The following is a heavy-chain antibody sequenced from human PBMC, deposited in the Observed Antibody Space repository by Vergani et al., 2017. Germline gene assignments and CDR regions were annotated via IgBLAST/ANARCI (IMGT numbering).Heavy chain of an antibody. J-gene: IGHJ4*02. CDR2: IYTSGST. CDR3: TRDAEGSSWAY. CDR1: GGSISSGSYY. V-gene: IGHV4-61*02. D-gene: IGHD6-13*01. Sequence: QVQLQESGPGLVKPSQTLSLTCTVSGGSISSGSYYWSWIRQPAGKGLEWIGRIYTSGSTNYNPSLKSRVTISVDTSKNQFSLKLSSVTAADTAVYYCTRDAEGSSWAYWGQGTLVTVSS.